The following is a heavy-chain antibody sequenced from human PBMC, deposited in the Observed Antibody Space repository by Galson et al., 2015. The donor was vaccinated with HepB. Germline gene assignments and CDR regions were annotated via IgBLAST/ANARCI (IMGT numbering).Heavy chain of an antibody. CDR1: GFTFSSYW. CDR3: ARGYYDFWSGYYTSWCDP. V-gene: IGHV3-74*01. J-gene: IGHJ5*02. CDR2: INSDGSST. D-gene: IGHD3-3*01. Sequence: SLRLSCAASGFTFSSYWMHWVRQAPGKGLVWVSRINSDGSSTSYADSVKGRFTISRDNAKNTLYLQMNSLRAEDTAVYYCARGYYDFWSGYYTSWCDPWGQGTLVTVSS.